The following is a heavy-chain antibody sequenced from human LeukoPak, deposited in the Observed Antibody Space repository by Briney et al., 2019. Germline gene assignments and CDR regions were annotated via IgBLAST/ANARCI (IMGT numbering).Heavy chain of an antibody. V-gene: IGHV4-39*01. CDR1: GDSISGSSYY. CDR2: IYYSGST. CDR3: ARASYYYGSGSYRLLLPYYMDV. J-gene: IGHJ6*03. Sequence: SETLSLTCSVSGDSISGSSYYWGWIRQPPGKGLEWIGSIYYSGSTYYNPSLKSRVTISVDTSKNQFSLKLSSVTAADTAVYYCARASYYYGSGSYRLLLPYYMDVWGKGTTVTVSS. D-gene: IGHD3-10*01.